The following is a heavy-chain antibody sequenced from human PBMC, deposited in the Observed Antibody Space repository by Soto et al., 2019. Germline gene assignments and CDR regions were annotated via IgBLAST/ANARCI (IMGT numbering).Heavy chain of an antibody. CDR1: GFTFSSYG. D-gene: IGHD3-10*01. J-gene: IGHJ6*03. CDR2: IWYDGSNK. Sequence: GGSLRLSCAASGFTFSSYGMHWVRQAPGKGLEWVAVIWYDGSNKYYADSVKGRFTISRDNSKNTLYLQMNSLRAEDTAVYYCARDYKEYYYYMDVWGKGTTVTVSS. V-gene: IGHV3-33*01. CDR3: ARDYKEYYYYMDV.